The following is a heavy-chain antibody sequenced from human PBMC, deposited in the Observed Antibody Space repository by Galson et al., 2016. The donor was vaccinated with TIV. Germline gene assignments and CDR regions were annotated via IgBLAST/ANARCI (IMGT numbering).Heavy chain of an antibody. CDR3: AKDPRIFGDYLLAYFDY. CDR1: GFSFSDYG. V-gene: IGHV3-30*18. Sequence: SLRLSCAASGFSFSDYGMHWVRQAPGKGLEWVAVILYDGTDKYYADSVKGRFTISRDNSKNTVSLHLNSLRVEDTAVYYCAKDPRIFGDYLLAYFDYWGRGTLVSVSS. CDR2: ILYDGTDK. J-gene: IGHJ4*02. D-gene: IGHD4-17*01.